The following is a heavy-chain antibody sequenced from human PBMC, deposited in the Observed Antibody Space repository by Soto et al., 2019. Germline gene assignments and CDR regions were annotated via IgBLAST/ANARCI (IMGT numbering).Heavy chain of an antibody. V-gene: IGHV3-23*01. D-gene: IGHD2-15*01. Sequence: GGSLRLSCAASGFTFSSYDMTWVRQAPGKGLEWVSGISADGGTFYADSVKGRFTVSRDNSKNTLYLQMNSLRVEDTAPYYCARWARFCSGRCSGNYFDFWGHGTLVTVSS. CDR3: ARWARFCSGRCSGNYFDF. CDR2: ISADGGT. CDR1: GFTFSSYD. J-gene: IGHJ4*01.